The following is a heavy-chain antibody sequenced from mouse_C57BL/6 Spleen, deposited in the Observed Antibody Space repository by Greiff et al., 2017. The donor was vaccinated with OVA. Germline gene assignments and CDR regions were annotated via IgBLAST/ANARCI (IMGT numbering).Heavy chain of an antibody. Sequence: QVQLQQPGAELVKPGASVKLSCKASGYTFTSYWMHWVKQRPGRGLEWIGRIDPTSGGTKYNEKFKSKATLTVDKPSSTAYMQLSSLTSEDSAVYYCARSYYDGRSYWYFDVWGTGTTVTVSS. CDR3: ARSYYDGRSYWYFDV. V-gene: IGHV1-72*01. CDR1: GYTFTSYW. CDR2: IDPTSGGT. D-gene: IGHD1-1*01. J-gene: IGHJ1*03.